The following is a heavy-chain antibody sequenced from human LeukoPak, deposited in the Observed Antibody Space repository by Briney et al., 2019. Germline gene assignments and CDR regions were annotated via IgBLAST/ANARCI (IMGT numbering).Heavy chain of an antibody. CDR2: IHPNSGGT. CDR1: GYTFTGHY. Sequence: GASVKVSCKAPGYTFTGHYMHWVRQAPGQGLEWMGWIHPNSGGTNYAQKFQGRVTMTRDTSISTAYMDLSRLKSDDTAVYYGTRGIAARYWGQGTLVTVSS. V-gene: IGHV1-2*02. J-gene: IGHJ4*02. D-gene: IGHD6-13*01. CDR3: TRGIAARY.